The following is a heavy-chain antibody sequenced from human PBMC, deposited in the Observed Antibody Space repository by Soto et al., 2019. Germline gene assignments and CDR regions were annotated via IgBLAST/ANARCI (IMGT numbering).Heavy chain of an antibody. D-gene: IGHD1-20*01. CDR1: GGSISSGGYY. V-gene: IGHV4-31*03. CDR2: TYYSGST. J-gene: IGHJ6*03. CDR3: ARHPAYNRNPYYYYRDV. Sequence: QVQLQESGPGLVKPSQTLSLTCTVSGGSISSGGYYWSWIRQHPGKGLEWIGYTYYSGSTYYNPSLKGRVTISVDTSKNQLPLKLSSVTAADTAVYYCARHPAYNRNPYYYYRDVWGKGTTVTVSS.